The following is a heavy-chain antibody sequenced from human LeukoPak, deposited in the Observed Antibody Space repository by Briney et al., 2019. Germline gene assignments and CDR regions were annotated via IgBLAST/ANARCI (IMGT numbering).Heavy chain of an antibody. D-gene: IGHD3-3*02. CDR3: ATGAGWPSFFFDY. J-gene: IGHJ4*02. CDR1: GFTFSSYA. CDR2: ISGSGGST. Sequence: PGGSLRLSCAASGFTFSSYAMSWVRQAPGKGLEWVSAISGSGGSTYYADSVKGRFTISRDNSKNTLYLQVNSLRAEDTAVYYCATGAGWPSFFFDYWGQGTLVTVSS. V-gene: IGHV3-23*01.